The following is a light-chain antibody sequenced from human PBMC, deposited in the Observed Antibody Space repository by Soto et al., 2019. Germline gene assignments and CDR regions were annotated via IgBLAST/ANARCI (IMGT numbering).Light chain of an antibody. J-gene: IGLJ3*02. CDR2: DVS. V-gene: IGLV2-11*01. CDR1: NSDIGGYNY. CDR3: CSYAGTYNFWV. Sequence: QSALTQPRSVSGYPGQSVTISCTGTNSDIGGYNYVSWYQQHPGKAPKVMIYDVSRRPSGVPDRFSGSKSGNTASLTISGLQAEDEADYYCCSYAGTYNFWVFGGGTKLTVL.